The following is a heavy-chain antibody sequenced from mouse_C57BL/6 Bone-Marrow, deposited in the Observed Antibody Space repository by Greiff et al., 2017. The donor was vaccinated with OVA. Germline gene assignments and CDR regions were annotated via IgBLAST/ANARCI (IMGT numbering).Heavy chain of an antibody. V-gene: IGHV1-47*01. J-gene: IGHJ4*01. CDR1: GYTFTTYP. CDR3: ARGGLRRGDGYAMDY. D-gene: IGHD2-4*01. Sequence: VQLVESGAELVKPGASVKMSCKASGYTFTTYPIEWMKQNHGKSLEWIGNFHPYNDDTKYNEKFKGKATLTVEKSSSTVYLELSRLTSDDSAVYYCARGGLRRGDGYAMDYWGQGTSVTVSS. CDR2: FHPYNDDT.